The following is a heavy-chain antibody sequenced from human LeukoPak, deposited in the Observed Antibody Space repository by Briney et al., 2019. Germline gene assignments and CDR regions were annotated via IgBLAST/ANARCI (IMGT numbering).Heavy chain of an antibody. V-gene: IGHV4-34*01. CDR3: ARRFAGKEFDY. Sequence: PSETLSLTCAVYGGSFSGYYWSWIRPPPGKGLEWIGEINHSGSTNYNPSLKSRVTISVATSKNQFSLKLSSVTAADTAVYYCARRFAGKEFDYWGQGTLVTVSS. CDR2: INHSGST. CDR1: GGSFSGYY. J-gene: IGHJ4*02.